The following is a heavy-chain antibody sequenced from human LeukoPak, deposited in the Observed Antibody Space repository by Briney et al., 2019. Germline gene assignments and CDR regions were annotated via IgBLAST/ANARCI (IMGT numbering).Heavy chain of an antibody. Sequence: GGPLRLSCAASGFTFSSYSMNWVRQAPGKGLEWVSYISSSSSTIYYADSVKGRFTISRDNAKNSLYLQMNSLRAEDTAVYYCARSGYCSSTSCTDDYYYGMDVWGQGTTVTVSS. CDR2: ISSSSSTI. CDR3: ARSGYCSSTSCTDDYYYGMDV. J-gene: IGHJ6*02. CDR1: GFTFSSYS. D-gene: IGHD2-2*01. V-gene: IGHV3-48*01.